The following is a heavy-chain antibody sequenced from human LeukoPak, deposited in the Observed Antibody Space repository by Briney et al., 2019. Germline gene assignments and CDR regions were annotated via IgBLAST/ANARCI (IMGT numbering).Heavy chain of an antibody. V-gene: IGHV4-39*01. D-gene: IGHD6-13*01. CDR1: GGSISSSSYS. Sequence: SETLSLTCTVSGGSISSSSYSWSWIRQPPGKGLEWIGVIYHSGGTYYNPSLKSRLTMSVDTSKNQFSLKLSSVTATDTAVYYCASLIAAGYFDHWGQGTLVTVSS. J-gene: IGHJ4*02. CDR3: ASLIAAGYFDH. CDR2: IYHSGGT.